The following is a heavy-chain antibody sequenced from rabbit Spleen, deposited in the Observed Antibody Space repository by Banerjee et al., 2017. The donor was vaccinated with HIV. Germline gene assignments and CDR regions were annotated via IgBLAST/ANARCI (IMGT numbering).Heavy chain of an antibody. CDR2: INAITGKA. CDR3: ARDLLGVIGWNFYL. CDR1: GFSFSNKAV. J-gene: IGHJ4*01. V-gene: IGHV1S45*01. Sequence: QEQLEESGGGLVRPEGSLKLSCTASGFSFSNKAVMCWVRQAPGKGLQWIACINAITGKAVYASWAKGRFTFSKTSSTTVTLQMTSLTAADTATYFCARDLLGVIGWNFYLWGPGTLVTVS. D-gene: IGHD1-1*01.